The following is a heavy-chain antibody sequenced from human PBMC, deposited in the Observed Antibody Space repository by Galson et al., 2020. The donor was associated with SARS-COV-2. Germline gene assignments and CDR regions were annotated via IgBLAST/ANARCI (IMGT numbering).Heavy chain of an antibody. CDR1: GYTFTSYD. CDR2: MNPNSGNT. D-gene: IGHD3-3*01. J-gene: IGHJ6*03. CDR3: ARGLLERITSFGNDCCYYYMDV. Sequence: ASAKVSCKASGYTFTSYDINWVRQATGQGLEWMGWMNPNSGNTGYAQKFQGRVTMTRNTSISTAYMELSSLRSEDTAVYYCARGLLERITSFGNDCCYYYMDVWGKGTTVTVSS. V-gene: IGHV1-8*01.